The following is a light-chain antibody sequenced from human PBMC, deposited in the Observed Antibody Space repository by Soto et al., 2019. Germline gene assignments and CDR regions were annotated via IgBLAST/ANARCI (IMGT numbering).Light chain of an antibody. V-gene: IGKV1-6*01. CDR3: QQYKSYSPRT. CDR1: QGIRND. Sequence: AIQMTQSPSSLSASVGDRVTITCRASQGIRNDLGWYQQKPGKAPKVLIFAASSLQSGVPSRFSGSGSGTDFTLTISDLQPDDFATYYCQQYKSYSPRTFGQGTKVEIK. CDR2: AAS. J-gene: IGKJ1*01.